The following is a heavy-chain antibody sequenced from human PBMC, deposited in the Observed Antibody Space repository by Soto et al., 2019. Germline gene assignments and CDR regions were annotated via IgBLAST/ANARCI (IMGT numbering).Heavy chain of an antibody. Sequence: QVQLMQSGAEVKKPGSSVKVSCKASGDTFNSYAVNWVRQAPGQGLEWMGGIIPIFGAANYAQKFQGRVTITADESTSTVYMELRSLRSDAPAVFYCARELRITTAGPRPYDYWGQGTLVTVSS. J-gene: IGHJ4*02. V-gene: IGHV1-69*12. CDR3: ARELRITTAGPRPYDY. CDR2: IIPIFGAA. D-gene: IGHD6-13*01. CDR1: GDTFNSYA.